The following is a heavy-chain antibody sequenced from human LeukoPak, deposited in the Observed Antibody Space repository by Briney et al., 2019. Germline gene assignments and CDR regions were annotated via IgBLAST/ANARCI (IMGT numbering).Heavy chain of an antibody. Sequence: GASVTVSFTCSVYSFTDYYMHWVRQAPGQGVEWMGWINPNSGGTNYAQKFKGRVTMTRDTAISTAYMELSRLRADDTAIYYCARVRLEWLFGFDPWGQGTLVTVSS. J-gene: IGHJ5*02. D-gene: IGHD3-3*01. CDR3: ARVRLEWLFGFDP. V-gene: IGHV1-2*02. CDR1: VYSFTDYY. CDR2: INPNSGGT.